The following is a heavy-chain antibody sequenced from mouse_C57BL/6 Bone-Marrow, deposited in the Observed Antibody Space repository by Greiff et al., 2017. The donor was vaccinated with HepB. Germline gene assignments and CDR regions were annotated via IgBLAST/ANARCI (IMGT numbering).Heavy chain of an antibody. CDR1: GFSLTSYG. D-gene: IGHD1-1*01. V-gene: IGHV2-6*01. CDR2: ILGVGST. J-gene: IGHJ3*01. CDR3: ASWGYGSSSAWFAY. Sequence: VQVVESGPGLVAPSQSLSITCTVSGFSLTSYGVDWVRQSPGKGLEWLGVILGVGSTNYNSALKSRLSISKDNSKSQVFLKMNSLQTDDTAMYYCASWGYGSSSAWFAYWGQGTLVTVSA.